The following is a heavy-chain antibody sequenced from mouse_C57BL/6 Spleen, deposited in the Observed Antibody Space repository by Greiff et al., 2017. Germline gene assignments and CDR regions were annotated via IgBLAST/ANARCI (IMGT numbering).Heavy chain of an antibody. CDR3: ARYSQRALDY. V-gene: IGHV5-17*01. J-gene: IGHJ4*01. CDR1: GFTFRDYG. Sequence: DVHLVESGAGLVKPGASLKLSCAASGFTFRDYGLHWVRQAPEKGLEWVAYLSSGSSTIYYADTMKGRFPIARDNAKNTLFLQMTSLRSEDTALYCCARYSQRALDYWGQGTSVTVSS. CDR2: LSSGSSTI. D-gene: IGHD2-12*01.